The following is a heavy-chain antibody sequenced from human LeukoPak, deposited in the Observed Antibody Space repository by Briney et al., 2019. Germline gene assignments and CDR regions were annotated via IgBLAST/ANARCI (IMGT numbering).Heavy chain of an antibody. V-gene: IGHV1-2*02. D-gene: IGHD3-22*01. J-gene: IGHJ5*02. CDR2: INPNSGGT. Sequence: ASVKVSCKASGYTFTGYYIHWVRQAPGQGLEWMEWINPNSGGTNYAQKFQGRVTMTRDTSISTAYMELSRLRFDDTALYYCARDHVTYYYDSSGYLTWGQGTLVTVSS. CDR3: ARDHVTYYYDSSGYLT. CDR1: GYTFTGYY.